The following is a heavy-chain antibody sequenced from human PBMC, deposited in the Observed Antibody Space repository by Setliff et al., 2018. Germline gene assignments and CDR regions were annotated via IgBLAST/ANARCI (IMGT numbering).Heavy chain of an antibody. V-gene: IGHV3-74*01. CDR3: ARDLQKSCY. Sequence: PGGSLRLSCAASGFTFDDYTMHWVRQAPGKGLVWVSRISPDGSLTDYADSVKGRFTISRDSTKNTVYLQMNSLGAEDTAVYYCARDLQKSCYWGQGTLVTVSS. CDR1: GFTFDDYT. J-gene: IGHJ4*02. CDR2: ISPDGSLT.